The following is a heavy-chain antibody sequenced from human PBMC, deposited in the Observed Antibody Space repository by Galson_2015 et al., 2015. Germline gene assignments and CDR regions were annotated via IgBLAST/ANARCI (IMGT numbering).Heavy chain of an antibody. Sequence: SVTVSCKASGSNFTNYAIHWMRQAPRQRLEWMGWINTGNGNTEYSQKFQDRVEITRDTSAGTAYMEVTNLRSEDTAVYYCARDPGGAVQLWLFWFDPWGQGTLVTVSS. J-gene: IGHJ5*02. CDR3: ARDPGGAVQLWLFWFDP. CDR1: GSNFTNYA. CDR2: INTGNGNT. V-gene: IGHV1-3*04. D-gene: IGHD3-10*01.